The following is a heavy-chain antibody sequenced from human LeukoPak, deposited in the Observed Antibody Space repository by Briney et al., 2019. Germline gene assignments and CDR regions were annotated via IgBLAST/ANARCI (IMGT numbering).Heavy chain of an antibody. CDR1: GFTFSSYG. V-gene: IGHV3-23*01. CDR2: ISGSGGST. CDR3: AKDIGGYSYGPTTDY. D-gene: IGHD5-18*01. J-gene: IGHJ4*02. Sequence: GGSLRLSCAASGFTFSSYGMSWVRQAPGKGLEWVSAISGSGGSTYYANSVKGRFTISRDNAKNSLYLQMNSLRAEDTALYYCAKDIGGYSYGPTTDYWGQGTLVTVSS.